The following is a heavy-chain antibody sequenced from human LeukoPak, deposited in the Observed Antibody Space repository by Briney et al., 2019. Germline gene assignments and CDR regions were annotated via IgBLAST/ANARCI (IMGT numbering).Heavy chain of an antibody. V-gene: IGHV3-64D*09. CDR2: ISSNGGST. CDR1: GFTFSSYA. D-gene: IGHD3-3*01. J-gene: IGHJ4*02. CDR3: VKVMHDFWSGYRNYFDY. Sequence: PGGSLRLSCAASGFTFSSYAMHWVRQAPGKGLEYVSAISSNGGSTYYADSVKGRFTISRDNSKNTLYLQMSSLRAEDTAVYYCVKVMHDFWSGYRNYFDYWGQGTLVTVSS.